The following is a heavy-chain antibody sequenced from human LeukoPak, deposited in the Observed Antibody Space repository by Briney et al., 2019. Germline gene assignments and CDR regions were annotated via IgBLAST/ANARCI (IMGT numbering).Heavy chain of an antibody. CDR2: IIPIFGTA. J-gene: IGHJ4*02. D-gene: IGHD6-13*01. CDR1: GGTFSSYA. V-gene: IGHV1-69*01. CDR3: ARGRYSSSWYLYY. Sequence: GSSVKVSCKASGGTFSSYAISWVRQAPGQGLEWMGGIIPIFGTANYAQKFQGRVTITADESTSTAYMEPNSLRSEDTAVYYCARGRYSSSWYLYYWGQGTLVTVSS.